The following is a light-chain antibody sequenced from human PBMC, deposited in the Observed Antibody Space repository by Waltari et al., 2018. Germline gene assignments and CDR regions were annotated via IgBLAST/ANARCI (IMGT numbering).Light chain of an antibody. J-gene: IGLJ3*02. CDR2: EVT. CDR3: CSYAGSNNLV. V-gene: IGLV2-23*02. Sequence: QSALTQPASVSGSPGQSITLPCPGTKSDVESYNLVSWYQQHPGKAPKLIIYEVTKRPSGVSYRFSGSKSGNTASLTISGLQAEDEADYYCCSYAGSNNLVFGGGTKLTVL. CDR1: KSDVESYNL.